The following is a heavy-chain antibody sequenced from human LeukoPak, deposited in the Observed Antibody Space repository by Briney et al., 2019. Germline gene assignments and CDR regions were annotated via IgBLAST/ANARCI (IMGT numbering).Heavy chain of an antibody. D-gene: IGHD3-10*01. CDR2: INPKNGDT. V-gene: IGHV1-2*02. CDR1: ANTFTDYL. J-gene: IGHJ4*02. Sequence: ASVKVSCKASANTFTDYLMHWVRQAPGQGLEWMGWINPKNGDTKYAQQFQGRVTMTRDTSISTSYMELSSLRSDDTALYYCARYGSESNPPLDYWGQGTLVTVSS. CDR3: ARYGSESNPPLDY.